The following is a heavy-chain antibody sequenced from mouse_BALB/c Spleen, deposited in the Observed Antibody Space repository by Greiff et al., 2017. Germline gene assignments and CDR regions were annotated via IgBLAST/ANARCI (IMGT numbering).Heavy chain of an antibody. D-gene: IGHD2-4*01. CDR1: GYSITSDYA. Sequence: ESGPGLVKPSQSLSLTCTVTGYSITSDYAWNWIRQFPGNKLEWMGYISYSGSTSYNPSLKSRISITRDTSKNQFFLQLNSVTTEDTATYYCAREYYDYVAWFAYWGQGTLVTVSA. J-gene: IGHJ3*01. CDR3: AREYYDYVAWFAY. V-gene: IGHV3-2*02. CDR2: ISYSGST.